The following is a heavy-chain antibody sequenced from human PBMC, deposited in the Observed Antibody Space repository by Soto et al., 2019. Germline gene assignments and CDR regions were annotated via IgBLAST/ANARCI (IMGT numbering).Heavy chain of an antibody. CDR2: IYYSGTT. V-gene: IGHV4-30-4*01. CDR1: GASISSGVYY. CDR3: ALRLGTA. Sequence: QVQLQESGPGLVKPSQTLSLTCTVSGASISSGVYYWTWIRQPPGKGLEWIGYIYYSGTTYYNPSVKSRVSISLDTSKNRFSLKLTSVTDAHTGVYYCALRLGTAWCQGTTVTVSS. D-gene: IGHD5-12*01. J-gene: IGHJ6*02.